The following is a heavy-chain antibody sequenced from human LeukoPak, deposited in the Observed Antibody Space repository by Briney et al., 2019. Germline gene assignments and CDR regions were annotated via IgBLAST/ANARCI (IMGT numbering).Heavy chain of an antibody. V-gene: IGHV4-39*01. CDR1: GGSISGSSYY. D-gene: IGHD4-17*01. CDR2: GFYSGSA. CDR3: ARLRGAMTPVTSDFDY. Sequence: SETLSLTCTVSGGSISGSSYYWAWIRQPPGKGLEWIGSGFYSGSAYYSPSLKSRVTISVDTSKNQFSLNLSSVTAADTAVYYCARLRGAMTPVTSDFDYWGQGTLVTVSS. J-gene: IGHJ4*02.